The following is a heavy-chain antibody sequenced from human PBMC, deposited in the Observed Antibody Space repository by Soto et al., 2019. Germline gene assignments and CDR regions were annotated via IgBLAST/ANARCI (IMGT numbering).Heavy chain of an antibody. J-gene: IGHJ6*02. Sequence: QVQLVQSGAEMTKPGSSVKVSCKASGGTFSSYAISWVRQAPGQGLEWMGGIIPIFGTANYAQKFQGRVTITADKSTSTAYMELSSLRTEDTAVYYCPRDSVPAATSYYYGMDVWGQVTTVTVSS. D-gene: IGHD2-2*01. CDR3: PRDSVPAATSYYYGMDV. CDR1: GGTFSSYA. V-gene: IGHV1-69*06. CDR2: IIPIFGTA.